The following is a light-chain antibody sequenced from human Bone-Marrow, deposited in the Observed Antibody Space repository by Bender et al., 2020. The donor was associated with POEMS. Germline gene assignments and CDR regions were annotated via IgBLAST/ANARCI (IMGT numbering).Light chain of an antibody. CDR3: QVWDISDRWV. CDR1: DIGSKN. V-gene: IGLV3-21*02. J-gene: IGLJ3*02. CDR2: DDD. Sequence: SYVLTQAPSVSVAPGQTARITCGGNDIGSKNVQWYQQKAGQAPVIVMYDDDDRPSGIPDRFSGSNSGNTATLTIRRVEGGDEADYYCQVWDISDRWVFGGGTRLTVL.